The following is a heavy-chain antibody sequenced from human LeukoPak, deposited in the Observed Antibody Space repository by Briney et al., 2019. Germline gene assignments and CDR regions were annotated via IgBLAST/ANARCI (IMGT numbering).Heavy chain of an antibody. V-gene: IGHV4-34*01. J-gene: IGHJ6*03. D-gene: IGHD2-2*01. CDR1: GGSFSGYY. Sequence: SETLSLTCAVYGGSFSGYYWSWIRQPPGKGLEWIGEINHSGSTNYNPSLKSRVTISVDTSKNQFSLKLSSVTAADTAVYYCARPSVPAAGYYYYMDVWGKGTTVTVSS. CDR2: INHSGST. CDR3: ARPSVPAAGYYYYMDV.